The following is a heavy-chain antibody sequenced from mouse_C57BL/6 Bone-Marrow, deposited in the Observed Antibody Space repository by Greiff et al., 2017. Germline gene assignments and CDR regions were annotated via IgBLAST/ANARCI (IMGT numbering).Heavy chain of an antibody. D-gene: IGHD1-1*01. Sequence: EVNLVESEGGLVQPGSSMNLSCTASGFTFSDYYMAWVRQVPETGLEWVANINYDGSSTYYLDSLKSRFIISRDNAKNILYLQMSSLKSEDTATXYCARAYYYGSSSPFDYWGQGTTLTVSS. CDR1: GFTFSDYY. V-gene: IGHV5-16*01. CDR2: INYDGSST. CDR3: ARAYYYGSSSPFDY. J-gene: IGHJ2*01.